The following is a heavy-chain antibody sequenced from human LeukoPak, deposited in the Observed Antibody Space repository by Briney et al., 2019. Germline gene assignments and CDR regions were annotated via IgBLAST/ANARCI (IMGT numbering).Heavy chain of an antibody. J-gene: IGHJ5*02. CDR2: VYYRGSP. V-gene: IGHV4-39*01. CDR3: ARHGYYYGSQFDP. CDR1: GGSISSRTYY. Sequence: SETLSFTCTVAGGSISSRTYYWGWIRQSPGKGLEWIGSVYYRGSPHHNVALKSRVNVSVDTSKNQFFLKLTSVTAADTAAYYCARHGYYYGSQFDPWGQGTLVTISS. D-gene: IGHD3-10*01.